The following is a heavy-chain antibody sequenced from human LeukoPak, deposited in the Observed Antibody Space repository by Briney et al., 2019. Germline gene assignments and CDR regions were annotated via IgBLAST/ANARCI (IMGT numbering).Heavy chain of an antibody. CDR3: AKGDYYDVLTGRQNWFGP. V-gene: IGHV3-30*18. Sequence: GGPLRLSCAASGFIFSSYGMHWVRQAPGKGLEWVAVISYDGNSKNYADSVKGRFTISRDNSKKTLYLQMNSLRAEDTAVYYCAKGDYYDVLTGRQNWFGPWGQGTLVTVSS. D-gene: IGHD3-9*01. J-gene: IGHJ5*02. CDR1: GFIFSSYG. CDR2: ISYDGNSK.